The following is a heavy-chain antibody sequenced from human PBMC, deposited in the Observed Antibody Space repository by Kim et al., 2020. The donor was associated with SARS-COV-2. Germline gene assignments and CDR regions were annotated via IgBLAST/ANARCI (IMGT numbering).Heavy chain of an antibody. CDR1: GFTFSSYA. D-gene: IGHD5-12*01. J-gene: IGHJ6*02. CDR2: ISYDGSNK. Sequence: GGSLRLSCAASGFTFSSYAMHWVRQAPGKGLEWVAVISYDGSNKYYADSVKGRFTISRDNSKNTLYLQMNSLRAEDTAVYYCARGSGNVGTWISAEYYYYGMDVWGQGTTVTVSS. V-gene: IGHV3-30*04. CDR3: ARGSGNVGTWISAEYYYYGMDV.